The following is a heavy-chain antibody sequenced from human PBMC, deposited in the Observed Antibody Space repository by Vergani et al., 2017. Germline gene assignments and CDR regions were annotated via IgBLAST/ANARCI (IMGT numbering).Heavy chain of an antibody. Sequence: QVQLQESGPGLVKPSQILSPICTVPGGSISSGDYYWSWIRQPPGKGLEWIGYIYYSGNTYYNPSLKSRVTISVDTAKNQFSLKLSSVTAADTAVYYCARDRSRGFVVVPAAEDGMDVWGQGTTVTVSS. CDR1: GGSISSGDYY. J-gene: IGHJ6*02. CDR2: IYYSGNT. V-gene: IGHV4-30-4*01. D-gene: IGHD2-2*01. CDR3: ARDRSRGFVVVPAAEDGMDV.